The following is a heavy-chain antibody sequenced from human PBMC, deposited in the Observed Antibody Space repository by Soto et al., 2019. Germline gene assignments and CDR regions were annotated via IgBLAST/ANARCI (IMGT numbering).Heavy chain of an antibody. D-gene: IGHD3-3*01. CDR1: GYRFTDYW. CDR3: ARFGGPGLSHNWFDT. CDR2: FYPDDSDS. V-gene: IGHV5-51*07. J-gene: IGHJ5*02. Sequence: PGESLKISCQVSGYRFTDYWIGWVHQIPGKGLEWMGIFYPDDSDSRYNPFFQGQVTFSADKSITTVYVQWSSLKASDSGMYYCARFGGPGLSHNWFDTWGQGTLVTVPS.